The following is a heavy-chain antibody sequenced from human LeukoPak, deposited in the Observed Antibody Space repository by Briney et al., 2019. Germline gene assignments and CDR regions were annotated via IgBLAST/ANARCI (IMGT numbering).Heavy chain of an antibody. V-gene: IGHV4-31*03. Sequence: PSQTLSLTCTVSGDSISRGGYYWTWIRQHPGKGLEWIGYIYYSGSTFYNPSLKSRLTISLDTSQNQFSLKLSSVTAADTAIYYCARASGDLKSRPVDYWGQGTLVPVSS. CDR3: ARASGDLKSRPVDY. CDR2: IYYSGST. CDR1: GDSISRGGYY. J-gene: IGHJ4*02. D-gene: IGHD7-27*01.